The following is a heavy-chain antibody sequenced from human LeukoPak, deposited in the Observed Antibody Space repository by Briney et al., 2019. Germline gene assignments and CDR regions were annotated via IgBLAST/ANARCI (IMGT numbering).Heavy chain of an antibody. CDR2: ISYDGSNK. D-gene: IGHD3-22*01. J-gene: IGHJ4*02. V-gene: IGHV3-30*19. Sequence: GRSLRLSCAASGFTFSSYGMHWVRQAPGKGLEWVAVISYDGSNKYADSVKGRFTISRDNSKNTLYLQMNSLREEDTAVYYCARRGDSSGYPPDYWGQGTLVTVSS. CDR3: ARRGDSSGYPPDY. CDR1: GFTFSSYG.